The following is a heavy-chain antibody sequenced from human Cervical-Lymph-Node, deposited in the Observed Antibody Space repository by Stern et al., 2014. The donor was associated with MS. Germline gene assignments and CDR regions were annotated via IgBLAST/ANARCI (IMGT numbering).Heavy chain of an antibody. CDR2: TNGYNGNK. CDR3: ARAGYCSPSTCSDAFDI. V-gene: IGHV1-3*01. J-gene: IGHJ3*02. Sequence: QVQLMQSGAEVKDPGASVKVSCKASGYSFISPAMHWVRQAPGQTFEWMGWTNGYNGNKKYSQKLQGRVTITRDKTTSTAYMELSSLTSEDTAVYYCARAGYCSPSTCSDAFDIWGQGTMVTVSS. D-gene: IGHD2-15*01. CDR1: GYSFISPA.